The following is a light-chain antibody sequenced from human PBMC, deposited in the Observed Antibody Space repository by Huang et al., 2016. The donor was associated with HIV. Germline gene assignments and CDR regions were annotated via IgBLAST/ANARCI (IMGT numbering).Light chain of an antibody. V-gene: IGKV1-12*01. CDR2: SAS. CDR1: QDISIW. Sequence: DIQMTQSPSSVSASDGDTVTITCRASQDISIWLAWYQQKTREAPTLLIHSASILVSGVPSRFSGSGSGTNFSLTINGLRPDDFATYYCLQAYISPRSFGQGTRLDIQ. CDR3: LQAYISPRS. J-gene: IGKJ5*01.